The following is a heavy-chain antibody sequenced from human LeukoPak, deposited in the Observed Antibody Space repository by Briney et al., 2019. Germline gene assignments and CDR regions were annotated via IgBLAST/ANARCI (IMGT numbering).Heavy chain of an antibody. CDR2: IIPILGIA. D-gene: IGHD3-9*01. V-gene: IGHV1-69*04. Sequence: SVKVSCKASGGTFSSYAISWVRQAPGQGLEWMGRIIPILGIANYAQKFQGRVTITADKSTSTAYMELSSLRSEDTAVYYCARGRRGDDILTGYSNWFDPWGQGTLVTVSP. CDR1: GGTFSSYA. J-gene: IGHJ5*02. CDR3: ARGRRGDDILTGYSNWFDP.